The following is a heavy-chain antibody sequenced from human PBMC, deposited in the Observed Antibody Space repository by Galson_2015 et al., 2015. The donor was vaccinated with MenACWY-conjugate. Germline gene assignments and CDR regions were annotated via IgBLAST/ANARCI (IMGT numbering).Heavy chain of an antibody. V-gene: IGHV3-30*18. CDR3: AKDNTAMVQGYYYGMDV. CDR2: ISYDGSNK. D-gene: IGHD5-18*01. J-gene: IGHJ6*02. CDR1: GFTFSSYG. Sequence: SLRLSCAASGFTFSSYGMHWVRQAPGKGLEWVAVISYDGSNKYYADSVKGRFTISRDNSKNTLYLQMNSLRAEDTAVYYCAKDNTAMVQGYYYGMDVWGQGTTVTVSS.